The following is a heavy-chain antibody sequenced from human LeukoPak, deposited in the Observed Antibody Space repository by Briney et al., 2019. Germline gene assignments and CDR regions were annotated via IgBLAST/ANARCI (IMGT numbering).Heavy chain of an antibody. Sequence: GGSLRLSCAASGFTFSTYWMTWVRQAPGKGLEWVANINEDGSDKHYVDSVKGRFTISRDNARSSLYLQMNTLRADDTAVYYCARDYGDSIWGQGTLVTVS. D-gene: IGHD4-17*01. CDR1: GFTFSTYW. V-gene: IGHV3-7*01. J-gene: IGHJ4*02. CDR3: ARDYGDSI. CDR2: INEDGSDK.